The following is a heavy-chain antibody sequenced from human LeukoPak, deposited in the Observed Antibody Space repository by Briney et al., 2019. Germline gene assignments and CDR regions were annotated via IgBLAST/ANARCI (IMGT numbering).Heavy chain of an antibody. Sequence: LSLKSRVTISVDTSKNQFSLKLSSVTAADTAVYYCARGRITMVRGVISESSSDAFDIWGQGTMVTVSS. V-gene: IGHV4-30-2*05. CDR3: ARGRITMVRGVISESSSDAFDI. J-gene: IGHJ3*02. D-gene: IGHD3-10*01.